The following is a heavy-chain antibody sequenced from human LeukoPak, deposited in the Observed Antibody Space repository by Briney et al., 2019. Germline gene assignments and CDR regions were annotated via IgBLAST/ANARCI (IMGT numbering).Heavy chain of an antibody. V-gene: IGHV3-23*01. CDR1: GFTFSSYA. Sequence: GGSLRLSCAASGFTFSSYAMSRVRQAPGKGLEWVSAISGSGGSTYYADSVKGRFTISRDNSKNTLYLQMNSLRAEDTAVYYCAKAGSGSYYLFDYWGQGTLVTVSS. J-gene: IGHJ4*02. CDR2: ISGSGGST. D-gene: IGHD3-10*01. CDR3: AKAGSGSYYLFDY.